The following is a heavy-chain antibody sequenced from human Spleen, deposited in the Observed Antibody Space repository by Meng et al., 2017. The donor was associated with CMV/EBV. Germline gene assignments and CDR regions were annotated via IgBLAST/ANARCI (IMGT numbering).Heavy chain of an antibody. D-gene: IGHD6-19*01. CDR2: TYCRSRWYS. V-gene: IGHV6-1*01. CDR3: ARTERWLMDY. CDR1: GDSVSSNNVA. J-gene: IGHJ4*02. Sequence: ICGDSVSSNNVAWHWIRQSPSRGLEWLGRTYCRSRWYSEYAVSVKSRLTNNPDTTRNQFSLHLKSVTPEDTAVYYCARTERWLMDYWGQGTLVTVSS.